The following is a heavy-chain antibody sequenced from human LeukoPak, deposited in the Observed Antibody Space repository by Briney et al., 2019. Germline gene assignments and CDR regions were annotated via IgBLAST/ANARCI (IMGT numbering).Heavy chain of an antibody. CDR3: AKALYLDSRNSHGYKGAFDI. CDR1: GVTVSSNY. J-gene: IGHJ3*02. Sequence: GGSLRLSCAASGVTVSSNYMSWVRQAPGKGLEWVSVIYGGGSTYYADSVKGRFTISRDNSQNTVYLQMNSLRAEDTAVYYCAKALYLDSRNSHGYKGAFDIWGQGTMVTVSS. CDR2: IYGGGST. V-gene: IGHV3-53*05. D-gene: IGHD5-18*01.